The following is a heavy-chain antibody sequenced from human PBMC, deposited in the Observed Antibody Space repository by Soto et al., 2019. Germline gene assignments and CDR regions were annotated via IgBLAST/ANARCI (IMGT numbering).Heavy chain of an antibody. V-gene: IGHV1-69*13. Sequence: GASVKVSCKASGGTFSNFAINWVRQAPGQGLEWMGGIIPMFETANYAQKFQGRVTITADESTSTAYMEMNSLRSEDTAVYYCARPQERQLPRVGYYYGMDVWGQGTAVTVYS. CDR3: ARPQERQLPRVGYYYGMDV. CDR1: GGTFSNFA. CDR2: IIPMFETA. D-gene: IGHD3-10*01. J-gene: IGHJ6*02.